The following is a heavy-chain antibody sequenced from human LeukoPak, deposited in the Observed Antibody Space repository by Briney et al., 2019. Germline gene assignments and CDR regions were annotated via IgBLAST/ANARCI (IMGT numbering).Heavy chain of an antibody. Sequence: ASVKVSCKASGYTFTSYDNNWVRQATGQALEWMGWMNPNSGNTGYAQKFQGRVTMTRNTSISTAYMELSSLRSEDTAVYYCARTSATRIAAAGYYYYYMDVWGKGTTVTVSS. CDR1: GYTFTSYD. CDR3: ARTSATRIAAAGYYYYYMDV. V-gene: IGHV1-8*01. CDR2: MNPNSGNT. J-gene: IGHJ6*03. D-gene: IGHD6-13*01.